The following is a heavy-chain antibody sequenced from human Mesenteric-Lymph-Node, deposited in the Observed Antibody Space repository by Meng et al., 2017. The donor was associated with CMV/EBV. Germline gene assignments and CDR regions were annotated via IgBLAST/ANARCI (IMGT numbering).Heavy chain of an antibody. CDR2: IIPIFGTA. CDR3: ARVGYSGYDLDY. CDR1: GDTFRSYV. Sequence: CKDSGDTFRSYVINWVRQAPGQGLHWMGGIIPIFGTANYAQKFQGRVTITAEKSTSTVYMEVSSLRSEDTAVYYCARVGYSGYDLDYWGQGTLVTVSS. J-gene: IGHJ4*02. D-gene: IGHD5-12*01. V-gene: IGHV1-69*06.